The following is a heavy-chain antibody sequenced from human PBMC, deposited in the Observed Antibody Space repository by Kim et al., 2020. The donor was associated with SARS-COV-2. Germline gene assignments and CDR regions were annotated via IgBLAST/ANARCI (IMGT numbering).Heavy chain of an antibody. V-gene: IGHV1-69*13. CDR3: ASGFSYYDSSGPRTGPLDY. J-gene: IGHJ4*02. D-gene: IGHD3-22*01. CDR2: IIPIFGTA. Sequence: SVKVSCKASGGTFSSYAISWVRQAPGQGLEWMGGIIPIFGTANYAQKFQGRVTITADESTSTAYMELSSLRSEDTAVYYCASGFSYYDSSGPRTGPLDYWGQGTLVTVSS. CDR1: GGTFSSYA.